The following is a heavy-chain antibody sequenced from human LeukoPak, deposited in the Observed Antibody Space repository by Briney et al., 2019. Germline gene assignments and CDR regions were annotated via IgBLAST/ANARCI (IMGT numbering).Heavy chain of an antibody. CDR2: INPNSGGT. CDR3: ASSIVGAPSWWY. J-gene: IGHJ4*02. Sequence: ASVKVSCKASGYTFTGYYMHWVRQAPGQGGEWMGWINPNSGGTNYAQKFQGRVTMTSDTSISTAYMELSRLRSDDTAVYYCASSIVGAPSWWYWGQGTLVTVSS. CDR1: GYTFTGYY. V-gene: IGHV1-2*02. D-gene: IGHD1-26*01.